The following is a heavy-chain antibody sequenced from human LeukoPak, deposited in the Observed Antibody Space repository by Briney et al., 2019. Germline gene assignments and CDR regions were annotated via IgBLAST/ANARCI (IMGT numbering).Heavy chain of an antibody. D-gene: IGHD6-6*01. CDR2: ISPTGSTT. CDR1: GFSFSGHW. Sequence: GGSLRLSCTVSGFSFSGHWMHWARQLPGKGLVWVSRISPTGSTTSYADSVKGRFTVSRDNAKNTLYLQVNNLRAEDTAVYYCARGPNSNWSGLDFWGQGTLLTVSS. CDR3: ARGPNSNWSGLDF. J-gene: IGHJ4*02. V-gene: IGHV3-74*01.